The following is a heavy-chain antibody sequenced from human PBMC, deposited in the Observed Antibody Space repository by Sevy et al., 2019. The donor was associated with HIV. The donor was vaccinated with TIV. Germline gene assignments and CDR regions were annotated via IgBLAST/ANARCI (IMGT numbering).Heavy chain of an antibody. D-gene: IGHD3-3*02. CDR1: GYSFTTYW. CDR3: ATVAPGGPLSHFWSGSNWFDP. V-gene: IGHV5-51*03. J-gene: IGHJ5*02. CDR2: IYPGDSNT. Sequence: RQGESLKISCKVSGYSFTTYWIAWVRQTPGKGLEWMGIIYPGDSNTRYSPSLQGQITFSVDKSITTAYLQWNSLKASDTAIYYCATVAPGGPLSHFWSGSNWFDPWGRGTLVTVSS.